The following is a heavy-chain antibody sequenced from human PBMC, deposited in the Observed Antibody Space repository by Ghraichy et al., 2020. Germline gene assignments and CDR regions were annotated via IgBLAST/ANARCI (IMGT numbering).Heavy chain of an antibody. Sequence: SQTISLTCTVSGGSISSYYWSWIRQPAGKGLEWIGRIYTSGSTNYNPSLKSRVTMSVDTSKNQFSLKLSSVTAADTAVYYCAGGGYSSGWYLFDYWGQGTLVTVSS. J-gene: IGHJ4*02. CDR3: AGGGYSSGWYLFDY. CDR2: IYTSGST. V-gene: IGHV4-4*07. CDR1: GGSISSYY. D-gene: IGHD6-19*01.